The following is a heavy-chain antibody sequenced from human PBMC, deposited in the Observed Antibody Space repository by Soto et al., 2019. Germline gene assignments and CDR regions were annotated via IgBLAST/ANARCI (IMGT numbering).Heavy chain of an antibody. Sequence: SGPTLANATPPHTLTGTFTGFSLSTSGMWGRWIRQPPGKALEWLALIDWDDDKYYSTSLKTMLTISKDTSKNQVVLTMTNMDPVDTATYYCARIYGGSFDYWGQGTLVTVSS. V-gene: IGHV2-70*01. CDR3: ARIYGGSFDY. CDR2: IDWDDDK. D-gene: IGHD1-26*01. J-gene: IGHJ4*02. CDR1: GFSLSTSGMW.